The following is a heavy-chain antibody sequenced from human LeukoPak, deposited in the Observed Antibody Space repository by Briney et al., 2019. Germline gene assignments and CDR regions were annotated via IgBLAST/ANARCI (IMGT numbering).Heavy chain of an antibody. J-gene: IGHJ4*02. CDR3: GRPLQRGSWTQRALDY. V-gene: IGHV1-8*01. CDR1: RYTFSNYD. CDR2: MSPNSGNT. D-gene: IGHD3-10*01. Sequence: ASVKVSCKASRYTFSNYDINWVRQATGQGLEWMGWMSPNSGNTGYAQRFQGRVTKTRNNSISTAYMELTSLRSEDTAVYYCGRPLQRGSWTQRALDYWGQGTLVTVSS.